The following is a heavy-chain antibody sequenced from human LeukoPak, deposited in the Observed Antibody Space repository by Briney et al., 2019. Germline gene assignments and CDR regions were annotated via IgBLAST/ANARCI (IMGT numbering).Heavy chain of an antibody. Sequence: ASVKVSCTASGYTFTSYDIHWVRQATGQGLEWMGWMNPNSGNTGYAQKFQGRVTMTRNTSISTAYMELSSLRSEDTAVYYCARGGAQWLRGVDFDYWGQGTLVTVSS. V-gene: IGHV1-8*01. D-gene: IGHD6-19*01. CDR3: ARGGAQWLRGVDFDY. J-gene: IGHJ4*02. CDR1: GYTFTSYD. CDR2: MNPNSGNT.